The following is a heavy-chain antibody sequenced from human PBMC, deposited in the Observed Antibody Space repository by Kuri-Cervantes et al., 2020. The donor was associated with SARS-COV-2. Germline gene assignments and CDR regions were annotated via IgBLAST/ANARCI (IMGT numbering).Heavy chain of an antibody. CDR1: GFTFSSYG. J-gene: IGHJ4*02. D-gene: IGHD5-18*01. V-gene: IGHV3-30*18. CDR2: ISYDGSNK. CDR3: AKKGGYSYGLGY. Sequence: GGSLRLSCAASGFTFSSYGMHWVRQAPGKGLEWVAVISYDGSNKYYADSVKGRFTISRDNSKNTLYLQMNSLRAEDTAVYYCAKKGGYSYGLGYWGQGTLVHVAS.